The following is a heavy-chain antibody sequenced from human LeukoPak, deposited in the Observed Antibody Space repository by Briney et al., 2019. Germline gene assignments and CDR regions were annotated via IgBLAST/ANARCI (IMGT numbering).Heavy chain of an antibody. CDR3: ARVRAAVHFDY. J-gene: IGHJ4*02. CDR2: ISAFNGNT. V-gene: IGHV1-18*01. D-gene: IGHD6-13*01. CDR1: GYAFASYG. Sequence: ASVKVSCKASGYAFASYGITWVRQAPGQGLEWMGWISAFNGNTYYAQKFQGWVTMTRDTSISTAYMELSRLRSDDTAVYYCARVRAAVHFDYWGQGTLVTVSS.